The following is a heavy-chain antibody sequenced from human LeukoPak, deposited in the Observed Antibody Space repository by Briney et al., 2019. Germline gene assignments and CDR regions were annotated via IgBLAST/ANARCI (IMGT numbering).Heavy chain of an antibody. Sequence: PGGSLRLSCAASGFTFSSYAMHWVRQARGKGLEWVAVISYDGSNKYYADSVKGRFTISRDNSKNTLYLQMNSLRAEDTAVYYCARDRAIVVVTAILDYWGQGTLVTVSS. J-gene: IGHJ4*02. D-gene: IGHD2-21*02. CDR2: ISYDGSNK. V-gene: IGHV3-30-3*01. CDR1: GFTFSSYA. CDR3: ARDRAIVVVTAILDY.